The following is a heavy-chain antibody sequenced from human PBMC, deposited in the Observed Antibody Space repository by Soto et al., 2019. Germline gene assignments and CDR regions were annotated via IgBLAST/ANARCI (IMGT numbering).Heavy chain of an antibody. CDR2: IYYSGST. D-gene: IGHD3-3*01. Sequence: PSETLSLTCTVSGGSISSYYWSWIRQPPWKGLEWIGYIYYSGSTNYNPSLKSRVTISVDTSKNQFSLKLSSVTAADTAVYYCARVNPGYYFWSGYYMRFAFDYWGQGTLVIVYS. J-gene: IGHJ4*02. CDR1: GGSISSYY. V-gene: IGHV4-59*01. CDR3: ARVNPGYYFWSGYYMRFAFDY.